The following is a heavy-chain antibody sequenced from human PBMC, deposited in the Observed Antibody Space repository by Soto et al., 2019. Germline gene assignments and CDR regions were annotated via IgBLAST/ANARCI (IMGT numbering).Heavy chain of an antibody. Sequence: QVQLQESGPGLVKPSETLSLTCTVSGASITGYYWTWIRQPPGKGLEWLGYIYYSGNTNYNPSLKSRVTISADTSKNQFSLKLSSVTAADTAVYYCARETAADNWFDPWGQGTLVTVSS. D-gene: IGHD6-13*01. J-gene: IGHJ5*02. V-gene: IGHV4-59*01. CDR2: IYYSGNT. CDR3: ARETAADNWFDP. CDR1: GASITGYY.